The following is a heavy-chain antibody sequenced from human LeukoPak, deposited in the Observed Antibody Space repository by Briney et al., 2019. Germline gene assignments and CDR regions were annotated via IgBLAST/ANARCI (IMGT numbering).Heavy chain of an antibody. D-gene: IGHD3-22*01. Sequence: SETLPLTCAVYGGSFNGYYWSWIRQPPGKGLEWIGEINHSGSTNYNPSLKSRVTISVDTSKNQFSLKLSSGTAADTAVYYCARLGYYYDSSGYYGFDYWGQGTLVTVSS. J-gene: IGHJ4*02. V-gene: IGHV4-34*01. CDR1: GGSFNGYY. CDR2: INHSGST. CDR3: ARLGYYYDSSGYYGFDY.